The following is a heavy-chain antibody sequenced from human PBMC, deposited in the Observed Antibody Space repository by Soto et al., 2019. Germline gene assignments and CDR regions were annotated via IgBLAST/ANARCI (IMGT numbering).Heavy chain of an antibody. CDR2: ISAYNGNA. CDR1: GLTFTSYC. CDR3: ARGIVVVPAAPPRAYYFDY. Sequence: GAPVKVSCKASGLTFTSYCISWVRQAPGQGLEWMGWISAYNGNANYAQKLQGRVTMTTDTSTSTAYMELRSLRSDDTAVYYCARGIVVVPAAPPRAYYFDYWGQGTLVTVSS. J-gene: IGHJ4*02. D-gene: IGHD2-2*01. V-gene: IGHV1-18*01.